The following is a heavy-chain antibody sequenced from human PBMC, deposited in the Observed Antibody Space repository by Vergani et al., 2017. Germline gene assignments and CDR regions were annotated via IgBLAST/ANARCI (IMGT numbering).Heavy chain of an antibody. CDR1: GFTVSSNY. CDR2: ISSSGSTI. Sequence: VQLLESGGGLIQPGGSLRLSCAASGFTVSSNYMSWVRQAPGKGLEWVSYISSSGSTIYYADSVKGRFTISRDNAKNSLYLQMNSLRAEDTAVYYCASSSPKYHTVREDYWGQGTLVTVSS. V-gene: IGHV3-11*01. D-gene: IGHD4-11*01. CDR3: ASSSPKYHTVREDY. J-gene: IGHJ4*02.